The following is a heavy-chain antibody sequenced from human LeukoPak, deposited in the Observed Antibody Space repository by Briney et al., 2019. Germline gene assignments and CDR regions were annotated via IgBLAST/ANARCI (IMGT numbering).Heavy chain of an antibody. CDR2: ISAYNGNT. V-gene: IGHV1-18*01. D-gene: IGHD2-8*01. Sequence: ASVKVSCKASGYTFTSYGISWVRQAPGQGLEWMGWISAYNGNTNYAQKLQGRVTMTTDTSTSTAYMELGSLRSDDTAVYYCARHIVLMVYAIDAFGTWGQGTMVTVSS. CDR3: ARHIVLMVYAIDAFGT. CDR1: GYTFTSYG. J-gene: IGHJ3*02.